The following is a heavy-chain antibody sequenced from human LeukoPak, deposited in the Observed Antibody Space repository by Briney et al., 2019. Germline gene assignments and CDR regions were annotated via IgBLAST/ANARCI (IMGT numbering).Heavy chain of an antibody. CDR1: GYVYTSHW. D-gene: IGHD1-26*01. V-gene: IGHV1-46*01. Sequence: GASVKVSCKASGYVYTSHWMHWVRQAPGQGLEWMGVINPSGTTTVYAQKFQGRVTMTRDTSTSTDYLELRSLRSEDTATYYCARDHSQTEGGTSFWWFDPWGQGTLVIVSS. J-gene: IGHJ5*02. CDR2: INPSGTTT. CDR3: ARDHSQTEGGTSFWWFDP.